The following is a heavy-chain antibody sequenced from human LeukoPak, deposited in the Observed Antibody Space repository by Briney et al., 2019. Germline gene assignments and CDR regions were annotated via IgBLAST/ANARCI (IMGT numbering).Heavy chain of an antibody. D-gene: IGHD2-2*01. Sequence: PGGSLRLSCAASGFTFSSYWMHWVRQAPGKGLVWVSRINSDGSSTSYADSVKGRFTISRDNAKNSLYLQMNSLRAEDTAVYYCARGVRVVPAAQTFDYWGQGTLVTVSS. CDR3: ARGVRVVPAAQTFDY. J-gene: IGHJ4*02. CDR1: GFTFSSYW. V-gene: IGHV3-74*01. CDR2: INSDGSST.